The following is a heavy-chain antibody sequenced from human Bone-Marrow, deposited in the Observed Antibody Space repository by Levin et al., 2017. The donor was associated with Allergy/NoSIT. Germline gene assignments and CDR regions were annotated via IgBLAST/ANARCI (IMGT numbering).Heavy chain of an antibody. J-gene: IGHJ4*02. D-gene: IGHD1-7*01. Sequence: GSLRLSCTVSGGSVSSGSYYWSWIRQPPGKGLEWIGYIYYSGSTNYNPSLKSRVTISIDTSKNQFSLQLSSVTAADTAVYYCATYNWNYYFDYWGQGTLVTVSS. V-gene: IGHV4-61*01. CDR1: GGSVSSGSYY. CDR3: ATYNWNYYFDY. CDR2: IYYSGST.